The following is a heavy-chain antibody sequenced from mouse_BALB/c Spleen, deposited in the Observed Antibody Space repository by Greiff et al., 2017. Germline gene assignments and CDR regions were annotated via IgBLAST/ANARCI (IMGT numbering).Heavy chain of an antibody. CDR2: IRNKANGYTT. V-gene: IGHV7-3*02. Sequence: EVQVVESGGGLVQPGGSLRLSCATSGFTFTDYYMSWVRQPPGKALEWLGFIRNKANGYTTEYSASVKGRFTISRDNSQSILYLQMNTLRAEDSATYYCAREPGRGYWYFDVWGAGTTVTVSS. CDR3: AREPGRGYWYFDV. D-gene: IGHD3-3*01. J-gene: IGHJ1*01. CDR1: GFTFTDYY.